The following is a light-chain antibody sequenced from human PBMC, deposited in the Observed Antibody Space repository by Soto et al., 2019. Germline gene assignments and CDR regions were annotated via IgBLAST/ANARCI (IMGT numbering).Light chain of an antibody. J-gene: IGKJ1*01. V-gene: IGKV3-15*01. CDR2: GAS. Sequence: EIVMTQSPVTLSVSPGERATLSCRASQSVSSNLAWYQQKPGQAPRLLIYGASTRATGVPARFSGSGSGTAFTLTISSLQSEDFAVYYCQQDNNWPPWTFGQGTKVEVK. CDR1: QSVSSN. CDR3: QQDNNWPPWT.